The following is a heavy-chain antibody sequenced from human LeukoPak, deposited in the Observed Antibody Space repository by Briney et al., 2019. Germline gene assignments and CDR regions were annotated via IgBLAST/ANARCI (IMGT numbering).Heavy chain of an antibody. Sequence: PSETLSLTCAVYGGSFSGYYWSWIRQPPGKGLEWIGEINHSGGTNYNPSLKSRVTISVDTSKNQFSLKLSSVTAADTAVYYCARRGSYDFWSGYYINWFDPWGQGTLVTVSS. D-gene: IGHD3-3*01. J-gene: IGHJ5*02. CDR2: INHSGGT. CDR1: GGSFSGYY. CDR3: ARRGSYDFWSGYYINWFDP. V-gene: IGHV4-34*01.